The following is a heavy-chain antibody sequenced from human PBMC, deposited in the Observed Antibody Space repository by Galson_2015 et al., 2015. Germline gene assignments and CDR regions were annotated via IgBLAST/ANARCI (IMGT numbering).Heavy chain of an antibody. Sequence: SLRLSCAASGFTFGTYWMSWVRHTPGKGLEWLANIKEDGSEKNYVDSVRGRFTISRDNAKNSQYLQMNSLRVEDTAIYYCAKERRAYSNLDMWGQGTMVIVSS. D-gene: IGHD4-11*01. V-gene: IGHV3-7*01. J-gene: IGHJ3*02. CDR3: AKERRAYSNLDM. CDR2: IKEDGSEK. CDR1: GFTFGTYW.